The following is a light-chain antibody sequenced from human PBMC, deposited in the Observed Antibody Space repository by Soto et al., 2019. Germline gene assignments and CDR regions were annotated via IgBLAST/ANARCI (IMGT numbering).Light chain of an antibody. CDR3: QQFGSSPIT. Sequence: EIGMTQSPGTLSLSPGERATLSCRASQSVRNSYIAWYQQKPGQAPRLLIYGGSSRATGIPDRFSGSGSGTDFTLTISRLEPEDFAVYYCQQFGSSPITFGQGTRLEIK. V-gene: IGKV3-20*01. J-gene: IGKJ5*01. CDR1: QSVRNSY. CDR2: GGS.